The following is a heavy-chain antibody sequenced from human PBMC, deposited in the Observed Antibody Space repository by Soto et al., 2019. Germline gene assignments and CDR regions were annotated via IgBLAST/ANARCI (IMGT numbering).Heavy chain of an antibody. Sequence: PGGSLRLSCAASGFTFSSYSMNWVGQAPGKGLEWVSYISSSSSTIYYADSVKGRFTISRDNAKNSLYLQMNSLRAEDTAVYYCATTDPNATGSLDYWGQGTLVTVSS. V-gene: IGHV3-48*01. J-gene: IGHJ4*02. CDR3: ATTDPNATGSLDY. CDR2: ISSSSSTI. CDR1: GFTFSSYS. D-gene: IGHD3-9*01.